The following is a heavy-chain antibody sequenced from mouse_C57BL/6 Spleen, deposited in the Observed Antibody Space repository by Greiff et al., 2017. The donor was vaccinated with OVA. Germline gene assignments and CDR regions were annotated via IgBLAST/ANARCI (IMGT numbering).Heavy chain of an antibody. CDR3: ASVYYDYDEAFAY. Sequence: QVQLQQSGPGLVQPSQSLSITCTVSGFSLTSYGVHWVRQSPGKGLEWLGVIWSGGSTDYNAAFISRLSISKDNSKSQVFFKMNSLQADDTAIYYCASVYYDYDEAFAYWGQGTLVTVSA. CDR2: IWSGGST. D-gene: IGHD2-4*01. V-gene: IGHV2-2*01. CDR1: GFSLTSYG. J-gene: IGHJ3*01.